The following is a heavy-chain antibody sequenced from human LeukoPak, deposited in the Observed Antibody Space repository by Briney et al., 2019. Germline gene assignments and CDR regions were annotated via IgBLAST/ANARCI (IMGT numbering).Heavy chain of an antibody. V-gene: IGHV3-23*01. Sequence: PGGSLRLSCAASGFAFSKYAMSWVRQAPGKGLEWVSGISASGDSTRYAESVKGRFTISRDNSKNTLYLQMTSLRAENTAVYYCARAVGPFDFWGPGTIVIVSS. CDR3: ARAVGPFDF. CDR1: GFAFSKYA. CDR2: ISASGDST. J-gene: IGHJ3*01.